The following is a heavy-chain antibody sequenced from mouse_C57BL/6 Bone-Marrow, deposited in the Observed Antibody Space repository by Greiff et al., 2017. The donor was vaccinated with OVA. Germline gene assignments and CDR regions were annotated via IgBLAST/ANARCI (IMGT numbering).Heavy chain of an antibody. CDR3: ARWGNGSPFGY. CDR1: GYSFTGYF. CDR2: INPYNGDT. J-gene: IGHJ2*01. Sequence: VHVKQSGPELVKPGDSVKISCKASGYSFTGYFMNWVMQSHGKSLEWIGRINPYNGDTFYNQKFKGKATLTVDKSSSTAHMELRSLTSEDSAVYYCARWGNGSPFGYWGQGTTLTVSS. V-gene: IGHV1-20*01. D-gene: IGHD2-2*01.